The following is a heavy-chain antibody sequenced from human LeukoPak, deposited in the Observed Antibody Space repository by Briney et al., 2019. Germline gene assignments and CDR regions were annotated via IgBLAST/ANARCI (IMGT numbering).Heavy chain of an antibody. Sequence: ASVKVSCKASGYTFTGYYMHWVRQAPGQGLEWMGWINPNSGGTNYAQKFQGRVTMTRDTSISTAYMELSRLRSDDTAVYYCARVRDYSNAFDIWGRGTMVTVSS. CDR1: GYTFTGYY. V-gene: IGHV1-2*02. CDR3: ARVRDYSNAFDI. J-gene: IGHJ3*02. CDR2: INPNSGGT. D-gene: IGHD2-15*01.